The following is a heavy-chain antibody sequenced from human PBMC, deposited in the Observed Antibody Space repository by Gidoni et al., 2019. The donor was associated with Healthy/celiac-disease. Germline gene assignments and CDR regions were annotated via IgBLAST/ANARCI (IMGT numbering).Heavy chain of an antibody. V-gene: IGHV4-30-4*01. J-gene: IGHJ6*02. Sequence: QVQLQESGPGLVKPSQTLSLTCTVSGGSISSGDYYWSWFRQPPGKGLEWIGYIYYSGSTSYNPSLQSRVTISVDTSKNQFSLKLSSVTAADTAVYYCARDSRGAVAANYYYYGMDVWGQGTTVTVSS. CDR1: GGSISSGDYY. CDR3: ARDSRGAVAANYYYYGMDV. D-gene: IGHD6-19*01. CDR2: IYYSGST.